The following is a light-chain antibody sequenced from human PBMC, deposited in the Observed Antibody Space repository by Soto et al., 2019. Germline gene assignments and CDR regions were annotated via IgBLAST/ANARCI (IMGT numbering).Light chain of an antibody. CDR2: LNSDGSH. CDR1: SAHSNYA. V-gene: IGLV4-69*01. CDR3: QTWGSGAVV. J-gene: IGLJ2*01. Sequence: QLVLTQSPSASASLGASVKLTCTLSSAHSNYAIAWHQQQPEKGPRYLMKLNSDGSHSKGDGIPDRFSGSSSGAERYLTISSLQSEDEADYYCQTWGSGAVVFGGGTKLTVL.